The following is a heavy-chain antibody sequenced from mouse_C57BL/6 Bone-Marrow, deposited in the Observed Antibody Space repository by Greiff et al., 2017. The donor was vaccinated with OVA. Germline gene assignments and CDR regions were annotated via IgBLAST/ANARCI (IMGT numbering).Heavy chain of an antibody. CDR2: IYPGSGST. J-gene: IGHJ2*01. CDR3: ARRGCGNYPDY. V-gene: IGHV1-55*01. D-gene: IGHD1-1*02. Sequence: VQLQQPGAELVKPGASVKMSCKASGYTFTSYWITWVKQRPGQGLEWIGDIYPGSGSTNYNEKFKSKATLTVDKSSSTAYLKLSSLTSEYASVYYFARRGCGNYPDYWGQGTTLTVSS. CDR1: GYTFTSYW.